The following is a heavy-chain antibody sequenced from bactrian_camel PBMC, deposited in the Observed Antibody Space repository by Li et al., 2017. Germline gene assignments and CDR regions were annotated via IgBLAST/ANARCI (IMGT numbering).Heavy chain of an antibody. Sequence: HVQLVESGGDLVRPGGSLRLSCTTSRYITSDTFCMGWFRQTPGKDREGVATIDIYDRISYADSVKGRFTITQDNAKSTVYLEMNSLKPEDTAMYYCAGSRTYCSSNEFVYWGQGTQVTVS. CDR1: RYITSDTF. CDR2: IDIYDRI. D-gene: IGHD3*01. J-gene: IGHJ4*01. V-gene: IGHV3S53*01. CDR3: AGSRTYCSSNEFVY.